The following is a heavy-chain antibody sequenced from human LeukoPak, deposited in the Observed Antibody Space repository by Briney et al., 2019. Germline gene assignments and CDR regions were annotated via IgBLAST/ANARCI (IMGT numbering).Heavy chain of an antibody. D-gene: IGHD3-10*01. Sequence: SETLSLTCTVSGGSISSYYWSWIRQPPGKGLEWIGHIYYSGSTNYNPSLKSRVTISVDTSKNQFSLRLSSVTAADTAVYYCARVGSPRTTMVRGVYFDYWGQGTLVTVSS. CDR2: IYYSGST. V-gene: IGHV4-59*01. CDR3: ARVGSPRTTMVRGVYFDY. J-gene: IGHJ4*02. CDR1: GGSISSYY.